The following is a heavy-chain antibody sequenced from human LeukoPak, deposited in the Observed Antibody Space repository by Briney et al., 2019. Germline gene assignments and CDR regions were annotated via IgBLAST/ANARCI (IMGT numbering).Heavy chain of an antibody. J-gene: IGHJ5*02. CDR1: GFTASSNY. D-gene: IGHD3-10*01. CDR2: IYSGGST. V-gene: IGHV3-66*01. CDR3: ARNVLLWFGELPFDP. Sequence: GGSLRLSCAASGFTASSNYMSWVRQAPGKGLEWVSVIYSGGSTYYADSVKGRFTISRDNSKNTLYLQMNSLRAEDTAVYYCARNVLLWFGELPFDPWGQGTLVTVSS.